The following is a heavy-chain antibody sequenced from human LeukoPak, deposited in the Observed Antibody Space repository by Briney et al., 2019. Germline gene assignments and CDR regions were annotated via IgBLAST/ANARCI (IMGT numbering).Heavy chain of an antibody. J-gene: IGHJ4*02. CDR3: ARGSGYSSFDY. D-gene: IGHD6-13*01. CDR1: GGSISSGGYY. V-gene: IGHV4-31*03. Sequence: SQTLSLTCTVSGGSISSGGYYWSWTRQHPGKGLEWIGYIYYSGSTYYNPSLKSRVTISVDTSKNQFSLKLSSVTAADTAVYYCARGSGYSSFDYWGQGTLVTVSS. CDR2: IYYSGST.